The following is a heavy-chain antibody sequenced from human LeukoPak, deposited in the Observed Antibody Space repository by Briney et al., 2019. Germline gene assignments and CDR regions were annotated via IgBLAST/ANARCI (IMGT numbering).Heavy chain of an antibody. D-gene: IGHD6-19*01. CDR3: AQLGSDQWLVDY. CDR1: GYTFTGYY. V-gene: IGHV1-2*02. Sequence: ASVKVSCKASGYTFTGYYMHWVRQAPGQGLEWMGWINPNSGGTNYAQEFQGRVTMTRDTSISTAYMELSRLRSDDTAVYYCAQLGSDQWLVDYWGQGTLVTVSS. CDR2: INPNSGGT. J-gene: IGHJ4*02.